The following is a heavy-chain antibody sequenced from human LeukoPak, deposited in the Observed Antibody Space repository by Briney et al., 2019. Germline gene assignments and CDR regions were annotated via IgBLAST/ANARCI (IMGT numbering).Heavy chain of an antibody. D-gene: IGHD3-10*01. V-gene: IGHV3-30*02. J-gene: IGHJ1*01. CDR3: AKDRGYGSGSYYHFQH. CDR1: GFTFSSYG. CDR2: IRYDGSNK. Sequence: PGGSLRLSCAASGFTFSSYGMHWVRQAPGKGLEWVAFIRYDGSNKYYADSVKGRFTISRDNSKNTLYLQMNSLRAEDTAVYYCAKDRGYGSGSYYHFQHWGQGTLVTVSS.